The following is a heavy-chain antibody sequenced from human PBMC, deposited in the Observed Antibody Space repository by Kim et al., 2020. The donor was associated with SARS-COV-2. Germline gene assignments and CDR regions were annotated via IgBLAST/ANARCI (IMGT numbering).Heavy chain of an antibody. J-gene: IGHJ3*01. CDR2: IIIGNGNT. Sequence: ASVKVSCKATGYIFTSYAIQWVRKAPGQRPEWMGWIIIGNGNTEYSQKFQGTVSISRDTSASTAYLELSSLSSEDTADYHGARSGRDYDDSSGIYVGAFD. D-gene: IGHD3-22*01. CDR1: GYIFTSYA. CDR3: ARSGRDYDDSSGIYVGAFD. V-gene: IGHV1-3*04.